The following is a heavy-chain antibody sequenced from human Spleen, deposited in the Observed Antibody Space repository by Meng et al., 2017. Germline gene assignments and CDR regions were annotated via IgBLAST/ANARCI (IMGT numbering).Heavy chain of an antibody. CDR2: TFPGGSDT. CDR1: GYSFTSYW. D-gene: IGHD1-26*01. Sequence: GESLKISCKGSGYSFTSYWIDWVRQMPGKGLEWMGITFPGGSDTRYSPSFQGQVTISADKSISTAYLHWNSLKASDTAMYYCARHGDGWQRKWELLCDYWGQGTLVTVSS. J-gene: IGHJ4*02. CDR3: ARHGDGWQRKWELLCDY. V-gene: IGHV5-51*01.